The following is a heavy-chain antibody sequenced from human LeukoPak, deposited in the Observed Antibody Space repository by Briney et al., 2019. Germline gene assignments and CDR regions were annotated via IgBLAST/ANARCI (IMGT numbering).Heavy chain of an antibody. CDR3: ARLLNWFDP. Sequence: SETLSLTCTVSGGSISSYYWSWIRQPPGEGLEWIGYIYYSGSTNYNPSLKSRVTISVDTSKNHFSLKLSSVTAADTAVYYCARLLNWFDPWGQGTLVTVSS. J-gene: IGHJ5*02. CDR1: GGSISSYY. CDR2: IYYSGST. V-gene: IGHV4-59*08.